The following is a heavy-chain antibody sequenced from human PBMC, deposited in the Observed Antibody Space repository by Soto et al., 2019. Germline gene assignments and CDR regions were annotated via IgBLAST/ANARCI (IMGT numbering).Heavy chain of an antibody. CDR2: IDHNGIT. CDR1: GGSINSSKL. CDR3: ARLNRDYYYYGMDV. V-gene: IGHV4-4*02. J-gene: IGHJ6*02. Sequence: SETLSLTCAVSGGSINSSKLWTCVRQVPGKGLDWIGKIDHNGITNYNPSVKSRVTISQDNSKSQLALQLTSVTAADTAVYYCARLNRDYYYYGMDVWGQGTTVTVSS.